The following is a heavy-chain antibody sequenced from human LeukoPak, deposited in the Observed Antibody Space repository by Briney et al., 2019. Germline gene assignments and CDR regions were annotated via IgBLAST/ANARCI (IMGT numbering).Heavy chain of an antibody. Sequence: TGGSLRLSCAASGFTFSTYGMHWVRQAPGKGLEWVAYDGGVQYYADSVTGRFTISRDNSKNTLYLQMSSLRAEDTALYYCARDMGSCSWHASDVWGQGTMVTVSS. CDR3: ARDMGSCSWHASDV. V-gene: IGHV3-33*01. CDR2: DGGVQ. CDR1: GFTFSTYG. J-gene: IGHJ3*01. D-gene: IGHD6-13*01.